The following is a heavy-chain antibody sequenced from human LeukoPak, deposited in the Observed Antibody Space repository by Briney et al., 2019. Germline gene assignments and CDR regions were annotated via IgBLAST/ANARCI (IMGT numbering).Heavy chain of an antibody. CDR2: INHSGST. CDR3: ARAYGSGTVDY. D-gene: IGHD3-10*01. CDR1: GGSFSGYY. V-gene: IGHV4-34*01. J-gene: IGHJ4*02. Sequence: SETLSLTCAVYGGSFSGYYWSWIRQPPGKGLEWIGEINHSGSTNYNPSLKSRVTISVDTSKNKFSLKLSSVTAADTAVYYCARAYGSGTVDYWGQGTLVTVSS.